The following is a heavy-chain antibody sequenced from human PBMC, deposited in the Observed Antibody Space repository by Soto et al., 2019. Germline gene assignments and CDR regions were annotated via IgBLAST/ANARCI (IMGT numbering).Heavy chain of an antibody. D-gene: IGHD2-2*01. CDR1: GGTFSSYA. CDR2: ITPIFGTA. J-gene: IGHJ6*02. CDR3: ARVKVVPAANLGYYYGMDV. Sequence: QVQLVQSGAEVKKPGSSVKVSCKASGGTFSSYAISWVRQAPGQGLEWMGGITPIFGTANYAQKFQGRVTITADKSTSTAYMELSSLRSEDTAVYYCARVKVVPAANLGYYYGMDVWGQGTTVTVSS. V-gene: IGHV1-69*06.